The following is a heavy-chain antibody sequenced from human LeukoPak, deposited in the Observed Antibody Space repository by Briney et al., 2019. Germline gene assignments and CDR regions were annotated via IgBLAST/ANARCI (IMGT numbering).Heavy chain of an antibody. D-gene: IGHD6-13*01. CDR1: GFTFSSYS. CDR2: ISSSSSYI. Sequence: GGSLRLSCAASGFTFSSYSMNWVRQAPGKGLEWVSSISSSSSYIYYADSVKGRFTISRDNAKNSLYLQMNSLRAEDTAAYYCARGTDSSSWYGSYYYYYYMDVWGKGTTVTVSS. V-gene: IGHV3-21*01. J-gene: IGHJ6*03. CDR3: ARGTDSSSWYGSYYYYYYMDV.